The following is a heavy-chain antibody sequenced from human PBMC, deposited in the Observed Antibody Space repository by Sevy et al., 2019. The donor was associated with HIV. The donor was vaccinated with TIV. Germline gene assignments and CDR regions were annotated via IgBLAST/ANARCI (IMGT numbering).Heavy chain of an antibody. D-gene: IGHD3-10*01. CDR1: GYSISSGYY. CDR2: SLHSGST. Sequence: PSETLSLTCTVSGYSISSGYYWGWIRQPPGKGLEWIGSSLHSGSTYCNPSLESRVTISVDTSKNQFSLKMGSVTAADTAVYYCARGLYLDYWGQGILVTVSS. CDR3: ARGLYLDY. J-gene: IGHJ4*02. V-gene: IGHV4-38-2*02.